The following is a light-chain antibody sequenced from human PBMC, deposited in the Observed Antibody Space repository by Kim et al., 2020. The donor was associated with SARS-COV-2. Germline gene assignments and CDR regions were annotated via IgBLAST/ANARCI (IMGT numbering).Light chain of an antibody. V-gene: IGLV2-14*03. CDR1: SSDVGGYNY. CDR2: DVS. Sequence: QSITISCTGTSSDVGGYNYVSWYQQHPGKAPKLMIYDVSNRPSGVSNRFSGSKSGNTASLTISGLQAEDEADYYCSSYTSSSTPYVFGTGTEVTVL. CDR3: SSYTSSSTPYV. J-gene: IGLJ1*01.